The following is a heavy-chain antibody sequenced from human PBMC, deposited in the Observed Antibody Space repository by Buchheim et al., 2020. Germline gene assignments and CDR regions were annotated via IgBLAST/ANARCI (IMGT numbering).Heavy chain of an antibody. Sequence: QVQLQESGPGLVKPSETLSLTCTVSGGSISSYYWSWIRQPPGKGLEWIGYIYYSGSTNYNPSLKSRVTISVDTSKNQFSLKLSSVTAADTAVYYCARSQFGRVIPRYWGQGTL. CDR3: ARSQFGRVIPRY. J-gene: IGHJ4*02. D-gene: IGHD3-16*02. CDR2: IYYSGST. V-gene: IGHV4-59*01. CDR1: GGSISSYY.